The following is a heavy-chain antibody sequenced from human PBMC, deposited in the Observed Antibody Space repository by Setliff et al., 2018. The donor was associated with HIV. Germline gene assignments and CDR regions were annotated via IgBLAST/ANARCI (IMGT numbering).Heavy chain of an antibody. Sequence: APVKVSCKASGGTFSRYAIAWVRQAPGQGLEWMGGIIPIVGIPNYALKFQGRVSITADKYAITDYMELSSLRSEDTAVYYCARSKDSSSSDYWGQGTLGTVSS. J-gene: IGHJ4*02. CDR1: GGTFSRYA. V-gene: IGHV1-69*10. CDR2: IIPIVGIP. D-gene: IGHD6-13*01. CDR3: ARSKDSSSSDY.